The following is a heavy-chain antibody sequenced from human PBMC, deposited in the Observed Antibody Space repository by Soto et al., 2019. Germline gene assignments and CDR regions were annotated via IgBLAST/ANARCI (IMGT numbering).Heavy chain of an antibody. CDR3: AKGFRGSSGCFDY. CDR2: ISGSGGST. J-gene: IGHJ4*02. V-gene: IGHV3-23*01. Sequence: GGSLRLSCAASGFTFSSYAMSWVRQAPGKGLEWVSAISGSGGSTYYADSVKGDFTNSRDNSKKTLYLQMNSLRAADTAVYYCAKGFRGSSGCFDYWGQGTLVTVSS. CDR1: GFTFSSYA. D-gene: IGHD6-19*01.